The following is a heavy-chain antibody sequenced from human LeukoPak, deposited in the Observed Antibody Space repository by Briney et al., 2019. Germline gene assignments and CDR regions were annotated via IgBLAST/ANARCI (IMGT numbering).Heavy chain of an antibody. D-gene: IGHD2-2*02. CDR2: IYTSGST. Sequence: PSETLSLTCTVSGGSISSYYWSWIRQPAGKGLEWLGRIYTSGSTNYSPSLKSRVTMSVDTSKNQFSLKLSSVTAADTAVYYCARDQWDIVVVPAAITGRGSWFDPWGQGILVTVSS. CDR1: GGSISSYY. J-gene: IGHJ5*02. CDR3: ARDQWDIVVVPAAITGRGSWFDP. V-gene: IGHV4-4*07.